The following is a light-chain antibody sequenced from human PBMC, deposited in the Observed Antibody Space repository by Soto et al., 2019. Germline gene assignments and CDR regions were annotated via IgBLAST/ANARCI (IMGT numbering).Light chain of an antibody. CDR3: HQYDDLPYT. CDR1: QNISKY. J-gene: IGKJ2*01. V-gene: IGKV1-33*01. Sequence: DIQMTQSPSSLTASVGDRVTITCQTSQNISKYLIWYQQSPGKAPNLLISDASNLEAVVPSRFSGRGSGTHFTLTISSLQPEDIGRYYCHQYDDLPYTFGQGTSLQIK. CDR2: DAS.